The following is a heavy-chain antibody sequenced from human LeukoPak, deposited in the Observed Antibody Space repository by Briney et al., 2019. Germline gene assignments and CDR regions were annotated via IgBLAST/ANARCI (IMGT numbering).Heavy chain of an antibody. V-gene: IGHV3-66*01. D-gene: IGHD5-24*01. CDR2: IYTSGNT. CDR3: AGGPIGREDYSRGAFDI. CDR1: GLTVSSNY. Sequence: GGSLRLSCAASGLTVSSNYMTWVRQAPGKGLEWVSVIYTSGNTFYPDSVKGRFTISRDNSKNTVHLQMNSLRAEDTAVYYCAGGPIGREDYSRGAFDIWGQGTVVTVSS. J-gene: IGHJ3*02.